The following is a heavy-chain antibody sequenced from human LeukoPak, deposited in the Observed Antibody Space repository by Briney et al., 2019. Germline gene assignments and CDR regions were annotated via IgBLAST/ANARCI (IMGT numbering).Heavy chain of an antibody. J-gene: IGHJ4*02. CDR1: GYTFSNYY. Sequence: ASVKVSCKASGYTFSNYYMHWVRQAPGRGLEWMGLTSPSGGSTSYAQKFQGRVTMTSDTSTTTVYMELSSLRSKDTAVYYCARYSQWLASDYWGQGTLVTVSS. V-gene: IGHV1-46*01. CDR3: ARYSQWLASDY. D-gene: IGHD6-19*01. CDR2: TSPSGGST.